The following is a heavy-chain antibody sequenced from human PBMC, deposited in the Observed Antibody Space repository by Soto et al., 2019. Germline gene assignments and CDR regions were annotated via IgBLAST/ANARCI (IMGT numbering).Heavy chain of an antibody. CDR3: AKVSSSGSYDGFDI. CDR1: GFTFSSYA. D-gene: IGHD1-26*01. Sequence: PGGSLRLSCAASGFTFSSYAMSWVRQAPGKGLEWVSTISGSGGSTYYADSVKGRFAISRDNSKNTLDLQMNSLRAEDTAVYYCAKVSSSGSYDGFDIWGQGTMVTVSS. V-gene: IGHV3-23*01. CDR2: ISGSGGST. J-gene: IGHJ3*02.